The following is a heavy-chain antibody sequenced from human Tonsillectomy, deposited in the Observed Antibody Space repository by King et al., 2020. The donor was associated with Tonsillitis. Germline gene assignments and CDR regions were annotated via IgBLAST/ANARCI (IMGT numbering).Heavy chain of an antibody. J-gene: IGHJ4*02. D-gene: IGHD3-3*01. Sequence: VQLVESGGGLVQPGGSLRLSCAASGFTFSSYSMNWVRQAPGKGLEWVSYISSSSSTIYYADSVKGRFTISRDNAKNSLYLQMNSLRDEDTAVYYCARGKPYYDFWSGYYEGFDYWGQGTLVTVSS. V-gene: IGHV3-48*02. CDR2: ISSSSSTI. CDR1: GFTFSSYS. CDR3: ARGKPYYDFWSGYYEGFDY.